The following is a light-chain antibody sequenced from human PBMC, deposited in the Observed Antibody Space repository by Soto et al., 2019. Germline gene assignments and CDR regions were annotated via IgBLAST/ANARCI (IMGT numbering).Light chain of an antibody. CDR1: QSISSW. CDR3: QQYSSYSPYT. J-gene: IGKJ2*01. V-gene: IGKV1-5*03. Sequence: DIQMTQSPSTLSASVGDRVTITCRASQSISSWLAWYLQKPGKAPKLLIYKASTLQDGVPSRFSGSGSGTEFTLTISSLQPDDFASYYCQQYSSYSPYTFGQGTKLEIK. CDR2: KAS.